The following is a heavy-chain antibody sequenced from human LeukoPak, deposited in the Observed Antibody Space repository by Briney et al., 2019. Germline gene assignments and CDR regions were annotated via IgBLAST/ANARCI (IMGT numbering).Heavy chain of an antibody. Sequence: ASVKVSCKASGYTFTGYYMHWVRQAPGQGLEWMGWINPNSGGTNYAQKFQGRVTMTRDTSISTAYMELSRLRSDDTAVYYCARGRQYYDILTGYAYWGQGTLVTVAS. V-gene: IGHV1-2*02. CDR1: GYTFTGYY. D-gene: IGHD3-9*01. CDR2: INPNSGGT. J-gene: IGHJ4*02. CDR3: ARGRQYYDILTGYAY.